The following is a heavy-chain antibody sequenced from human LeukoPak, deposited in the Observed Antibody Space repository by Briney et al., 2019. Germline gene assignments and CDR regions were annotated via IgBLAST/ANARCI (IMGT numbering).Heavy chain of an antibody. J-gene: IGHJ4*02. Sequence: SETLSLTCTVSGGSISSSSYYWGWIRQPPGKGLEWIGSIYYSGSTYYNPSLKSRVTISVDTSKNQFSLKLSSVTAADTAVYYCARHRGSYYTNWGQGTPVTVSS. V-gene: IGHV4-39*01. D-gene: IGHD1-26*01. CDR1: GGSISSSSYY. CDR2: IYYSGST. CDR3: ARHRGSYYTN.